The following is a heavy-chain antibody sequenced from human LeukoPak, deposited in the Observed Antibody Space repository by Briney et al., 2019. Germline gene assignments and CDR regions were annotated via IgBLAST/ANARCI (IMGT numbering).Heavy chain of an antibody. CDR1: GYTFTSYG. V-gene: IGHV1-18*01. Sequence: ASVKVSCKASGYTFTSYGISWVRQAPGQGLEWMGWISAYNGNTNYAQKLQGRVTMTTDTSTSTAYMELRSLTSDDTAVYYCARGRCSGGSCYSDDNWFDPWGQGTLVTVSS. J-gene: IGHJ5*02. D-gene: IGHD2-15*01. CDR2: ISAYNGNT. CDR3: ARGRCSGGSCYSDDNWFDP.